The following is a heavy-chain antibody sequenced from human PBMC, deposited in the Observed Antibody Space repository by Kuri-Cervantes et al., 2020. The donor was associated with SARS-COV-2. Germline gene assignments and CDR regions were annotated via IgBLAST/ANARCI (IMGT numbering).Heavy chain of an antibody. CDR2: IYYSGST. CDR3: ARGDCNGGSCYGMDV. V-gene: IGHV4-59*01. J-gene: IGHJ6*02. D-gene: IGHD2-15*01. CDR1: GGSISSYY. Sequence: GSLRLSCTVSGGSISSYYWSWIRQPPGKGLEWIGYIYYSGSTNYNPSPKSRVTISVDTSKNQFSLKLSSVTAADTAVYYCARGDCNGGSCYGMDVWGQGTTVTVSS.